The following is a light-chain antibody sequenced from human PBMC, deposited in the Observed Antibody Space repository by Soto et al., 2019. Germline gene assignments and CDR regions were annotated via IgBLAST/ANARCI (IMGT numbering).Light chain of an antibody. CDR2: DTN. CDR3: LVSDSGVRVRV. V-gene: IGLV7-46*01. CDR1: TGPVTSGHY. J-gene: IGLJ3*02. Sequence: QAVVTQEPSLTVSPGGTVTLTCGSSTGPVTSGHYPYWFQQKAGQAPRTLIYDTNKKYSWTPARFSGSLLGGKAALTLSDAQPEDEADYYCLVSDSGVRVRVFGGGTKVTV.